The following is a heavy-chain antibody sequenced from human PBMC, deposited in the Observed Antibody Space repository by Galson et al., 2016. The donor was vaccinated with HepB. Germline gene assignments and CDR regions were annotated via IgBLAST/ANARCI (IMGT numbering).Heavy chain of an antibody. J-gene: IGHJ5*02. CDR1: GASISNSNW. CDR2: IYHTGTS. D-gene: IGHD4-11*01. V-gene: IGHV4-4*02. Sequence: SETLSLTCDVSGASISNSNWWTWVRQVPGKGLEWIGEIYHTGTSNNNPFLNSRFTLSGDKSRNQFSLNVTSVTAADTAVYYCASATVIPGARMIFDPWGQGTLVTVSS. CDR3: ASATVIPGARMIFDP.